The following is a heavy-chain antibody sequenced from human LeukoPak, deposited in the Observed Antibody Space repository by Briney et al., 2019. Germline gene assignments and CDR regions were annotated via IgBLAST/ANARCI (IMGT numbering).Heavy chain of an antibody. Sequence: GGSLRLPCAASGFTFSSYAMHWVRQAPGKGLEYVSAISSNGGTTYYANSVKGRFTISRDNSKNTLYLQMGSLGAEDMAVYYCARDSVRGSTSLLNWFDPWGQGTLVTVSS. CDR2: ISSNGGTT. V-gene: IGHV3-64*01. J-gene: IGHJ5*02. CDR1: GFTFSSYA. CDR3: ARDSVRGSTSLLNWFDP. D-gene: IGHD2-2*01.